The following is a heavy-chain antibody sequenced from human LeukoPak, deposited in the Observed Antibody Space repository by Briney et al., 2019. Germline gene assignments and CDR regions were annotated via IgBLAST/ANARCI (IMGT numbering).Heavy chain of an antibody. J-gene: IGHJ6*02. Sequence: GGSLRLSCAASGFTFSSYAMHWVRQAPGKGLEWVAVISYDGSNKYYADSVKGRFTISRHNSKNTLYLQMNSLRAEDTAVYYCARDQGYYYYYYGMDVWGQGTTVTVSS. CDR2: ISYDGSNK. CDR3: ARDQGYYYYYYGMDV. CDR1: GFTFSSYA. V-gene: IGHV3-30-3*01.